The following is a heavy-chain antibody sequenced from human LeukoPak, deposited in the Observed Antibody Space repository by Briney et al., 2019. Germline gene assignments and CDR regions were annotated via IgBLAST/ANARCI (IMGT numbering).Heavy chain of an antibody. CDR3: AKGRLLWDYYYYYMGV. CDR1: GFTFSSYA. Sequence: GGSLRLSCAASGFTFSSYAMHWVRQAPGKGLEWVAVISYDGSNKYYADSVKGRFTISRDNSKNTLYLQMNSLRAEDTAVYYCAKGRLLWDYYYYYMGVWGKGTTVTVSS. J-gene: IGHJ6*03. V-gene: IGHV3-30*04. D-gene: IGHD3-3*01. CDR2: ISYDGSNK.